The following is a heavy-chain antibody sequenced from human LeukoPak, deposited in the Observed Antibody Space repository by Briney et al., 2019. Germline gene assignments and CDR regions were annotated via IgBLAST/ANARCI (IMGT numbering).Heavy chain of an antibody. CDR1: GFTFGSYN. J-gene: IGHJ4*02. CDR2: ISSSSII. V-gene: IGHV3-48*04. D-gene: IGHD1-26*01. Sequence: GGSLRLSCAASGFTFGSYNMNWVRQAPGKGLEWVSYISSSSIIYYADSVKGRFTISRDNAKNSLYLQMNSLRAEDTAVYYCASGRYGEGFDCWGQGTLVTVSS. CDR3: ASGRYGEGFDC.